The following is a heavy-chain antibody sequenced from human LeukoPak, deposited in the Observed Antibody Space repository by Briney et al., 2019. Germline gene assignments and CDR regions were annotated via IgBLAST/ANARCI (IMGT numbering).Heavy chain of an antibody. V-gene: IGHV3-23*01. Sequence: GGSLRLSCAASGFTFSSYAMSWVRQAPGKGLEWVSAISGSGGSTYYADSVEGRFTISRDNSKNTLYLQMNSLRAEDTAVYYCAKDGFDYYDSSGYYYFDDWGQGTLVTVSS. CDR3: AKDGFDYYDSSGYYYFDD. CDR2: ISGSGGST. J-gene: IGHJ4*02. D-gene: IGHD3-22*01. CDR1: GFTFSSYA.